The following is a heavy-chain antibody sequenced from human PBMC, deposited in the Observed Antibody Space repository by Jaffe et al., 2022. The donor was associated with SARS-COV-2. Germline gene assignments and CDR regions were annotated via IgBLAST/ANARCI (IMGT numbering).Heavy chain of an antibody. D-gene: IGHD3-3*01. V-gene: IGHV1-8*01. CDR1: QYTFTNYD. J-gene: IGHJ4*02. CDR2: TNPKIGDT. Sequence: QVQLVQSGAEVIKPGASVRVSCKASQYTFTNYDINWVRQATGQGLEWMGRTNPKIGDTAFAQKFQGRVTMTSNTTISTAYMELTSLKSDDTAVYYCARGRRFWSGYYLDIWGQGTPVTVSS. CDR3: ARGRRFWSGYYLDI.